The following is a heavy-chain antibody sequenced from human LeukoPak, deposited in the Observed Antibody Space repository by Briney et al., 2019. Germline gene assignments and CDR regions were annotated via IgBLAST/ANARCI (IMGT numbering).Heavy chain of an antibody. J-gene: IGHJ4*02. Sequence: GGSLRLSCAASGFTFSSYSMNWVRQAPEKGPEWVSSISSSSSYIYYADSVKGRFTISRDNAKNSLYLQMNSLRAEDTAVYYCAREDIVATISFDYWGQGTLVTVSS. V-gene: IGHV3-21*01. CDR3: AREDIVATISFDY. D-gene: IGHD5-12*01. CDR1: GFTFSSYS. CDR2: ISSSSSYI.